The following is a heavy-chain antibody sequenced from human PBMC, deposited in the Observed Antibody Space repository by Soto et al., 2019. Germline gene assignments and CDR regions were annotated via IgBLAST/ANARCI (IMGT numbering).Heavy chain of an antibody. J-gene: IGHJ6*02. Sequence: QVLLVQSGAQVKNPVSSVKVSCKASGGTFISYVYNWVRQAPGQGLEWMGGIIPMFNITNFAQKFQARITITADESTTTAYMELSSLRSEDTAVYYCARWPTVSRPTYGMDVWGQGTTVTVSS. V-gene: IGHV1-69*01. CDR2: IIPMFNIT. CDR1: GGTFISYV. CDR3: ARWPTVSRPTYGMDV. D-gene: IGHD4-4*01.